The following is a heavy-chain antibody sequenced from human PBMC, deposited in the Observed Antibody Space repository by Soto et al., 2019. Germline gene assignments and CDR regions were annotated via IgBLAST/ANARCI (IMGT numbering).Heavy chain of an antibody. Sequence: EVQLLESGGGLVQPGGSLRLSCSASGFTFSSYAMSWVRQDPGKGLEWVSAISGSGGSTYYADSVKGRFTISRDNSKNTLYLQINSMRAEDTAVYYCAKDRWKPLFEYWGQGTLVTVSS. CDR2: ISGSGGST. J-gene: IGHJ4*02. CDR3: AKDRWKPLFEY. V-gene: IGHV3-23*01. CDR1: GFTFSSYA. D-gene: IGHD1-1*01.